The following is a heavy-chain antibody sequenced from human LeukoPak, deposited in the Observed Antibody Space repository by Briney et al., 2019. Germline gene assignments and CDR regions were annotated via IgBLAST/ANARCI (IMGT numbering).Heavy chain of an antibody. Sequence: ASVKVSCKASGYTFTSYGISWVRQAPGQGLEWMGWIGAYKGNTNYAQKLQGRVTMTTDTSTSTAYIELRSLRSDDPAVYYCARGLYYYDSSGNHNDAFDIWGQGTMVTVSS. CDR3: ARGLYYYDSSGNHNDAFDI. D-gene: IGHD3-22*01. J-gene: IGHJ3*02. V-gene: IGHV1-18*01. CDR1: GYTFTSYG. CDR2: IGAYKGNT.